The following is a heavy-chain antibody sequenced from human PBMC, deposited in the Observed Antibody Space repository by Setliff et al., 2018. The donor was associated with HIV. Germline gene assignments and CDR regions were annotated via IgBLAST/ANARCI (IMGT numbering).Heavy chain of an antibody. J-gene: IGHJ4*02. D-gene: IGHD3-10*01. CDR2: VIHSGST. Sequence: PSETLSLTCTVSGGSISSGSYYWSWIRQPAGKGLEWIGEVIHSGSTNYNPSLKSRVTISVATSKNQFSLKLSSVTAADTAVYYCARGMVRGLRWDSWGQGTLVTVSS. CDR3: ARGMVRGLRWDS. V-gene: IGHV4-61*10. CDR1: GGSISSGSYY.